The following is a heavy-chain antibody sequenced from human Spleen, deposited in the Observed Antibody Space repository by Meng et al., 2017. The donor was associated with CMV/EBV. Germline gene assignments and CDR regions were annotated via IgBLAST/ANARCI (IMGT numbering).Heavy chain of an antibody. CDR2: INHSGST. CDR3: ARGGYSGYDLHLLFDY. Sequence: SETLSLTCGVYGVSLSGYYWTWIRQPPGKGLEWIGEINHSGSTNYNPSLKSRVTISVDTSKNQFSLKLSSVTAADTAVYYCARGGYSGYDLHLLFDYWGQGTLVTVSS. D-gene: IGHD5-12*01. V-gene: IGHV4-34*01. J-gene: IGHJ4*02. CDR1: GVSLSGYY.